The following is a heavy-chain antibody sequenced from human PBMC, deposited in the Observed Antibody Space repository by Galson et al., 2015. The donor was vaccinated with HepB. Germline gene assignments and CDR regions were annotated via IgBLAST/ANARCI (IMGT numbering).Heavy chain of an antibody. CDR2: IYYSGST. Sequence: CTVSGGSIRSSSYYWGWIRQPPGKGLEWIGSIYYSGSTYYNPSLKSRVTISVDTSKNQFSLKLSSVTAADTAVYYCARDLGSIAASRWFDPWGQGTLVTVSS. CDR3: ARDLGSIAASRWFDP. V-gene: IGHV4-39*07. J-gene: IGHJ5*02. D-gene: IGHD6-13*01. CDR1: GGSIRSSSYY.